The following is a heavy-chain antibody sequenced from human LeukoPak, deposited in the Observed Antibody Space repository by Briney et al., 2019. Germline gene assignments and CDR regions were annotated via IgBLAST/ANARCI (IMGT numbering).Heavy chain of an antibody. D-gene: IGHD1-26*01. Sequence: RASETLSLTCTVSGGSISSYDWSWIRQPPGKGLEWIGYIYYSGSTNYNPSLKSRVTISVDTSKNQFSLKLSTLTASDTAVYYCARSFELLDWFDPLGQGTLVTVSS. CDR3: ARSFELLDWFDP. CDR2: IYYSGST. CDR1: GGSISSYD. J-gene: IGHJ5*02. V-gene: IGHV4-59*01.